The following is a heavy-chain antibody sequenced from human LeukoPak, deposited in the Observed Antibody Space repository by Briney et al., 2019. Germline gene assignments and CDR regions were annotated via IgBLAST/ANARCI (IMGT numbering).Heavy chain of an antibody. CDR1: DGSISPYY. CDR3: AGAIGYYYMDV. CDR2: IYYSGST. J-gene: IGHJ6*03. D-gene: IGHD5-24*01. Sequence: SETLSLTCTVADGSISPYYWSWIRQPPGKGLEWLGYIYYSGSTNYNPSLKSRVTISVDTSKNQFSLKLSSVTAADTAVYYCAGAIGYYYMDVWGKGTTVTVSS. V-gene: IGHV4-59*01.